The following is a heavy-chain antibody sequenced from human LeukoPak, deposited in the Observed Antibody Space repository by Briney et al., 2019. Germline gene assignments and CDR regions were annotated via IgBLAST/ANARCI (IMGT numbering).Heavy chain of an antibody. CDR2: ISYDGSNK. J-gene: IGHJ6*02. V-gene: IGHV3-30*03. CDR3: ARDLHYYVAMDV. D-gene: IGHD3-10*02. CDR1: GFTFSSYG. Sequence: PGGSLRLSCAASGFTFSSYGMHWVRQAPGKGLEWVAVISYDGSNKYYADSVKGRFTIPRDNSKNTLYLQMNSLRAEDTALYYCARDLHYYVAMDVWGQGTTVTVSS.